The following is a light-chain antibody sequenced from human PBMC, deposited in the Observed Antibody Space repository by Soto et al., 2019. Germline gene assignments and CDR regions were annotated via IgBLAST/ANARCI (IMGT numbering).Light chain of an antibody. CDR3: QQYNTWPWT. CDR1: QSISDT. CDR2: GAS. J-gene: IGKJ1*01. V-gene: IGKV3-15*01. Sequence: EIVMTQSPATLSVSPGGRAPLSCRASQSISDTLAWYKQKPGQAPRLLIHGASTRATGFPARFSGSGSGTDFTLSISSLQSEDFAVYYCQQYNTWPWTFGQGNKVEIK.